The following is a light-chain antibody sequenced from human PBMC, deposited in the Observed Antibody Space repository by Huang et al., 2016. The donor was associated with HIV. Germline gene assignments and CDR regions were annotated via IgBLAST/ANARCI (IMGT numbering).Light chain of an antibody. CDR3: QQRGSWPPT. J-gene: IGKJ5*01. CDR1: QEVTNY. CDR2: DSS. Sequence: EVLLTQAPATLSLFPGERASLSCWASQEVTNYLAWYQQKPGQPPRLLIYDSSNRATGVPPRFSGSGSGTDFTLTISSLEPGDSAVYYCQQRGSWPPTFGQGTRLEIK. V-gene: IGKV3-11*01.